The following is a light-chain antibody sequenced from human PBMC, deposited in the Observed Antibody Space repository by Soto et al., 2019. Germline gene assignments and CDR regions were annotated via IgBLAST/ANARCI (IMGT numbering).Light chain of an antibody. J-gene: IGKJ1*01. Sequence: EIVMAQSPATLSVSLGERATLSCRASQTVGSNLAWYQHRPGQPPRLLIYGASTRATGIPARFSGSGSGTEFTLTISSLQSEDFAVYYCQQYDNWPPWTFRQGTKVEIK. CDR2: GAS. CDR1: QTVGSN. V-gene: IGKV3-15*01. CDR3: QQYDNWPPWT.